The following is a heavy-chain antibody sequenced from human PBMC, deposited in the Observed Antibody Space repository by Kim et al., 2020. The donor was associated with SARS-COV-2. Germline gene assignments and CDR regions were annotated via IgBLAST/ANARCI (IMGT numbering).Heavy chain of an antibody. D-gene: IGHD2-15*01. Sequence: GGSLRLSCAASGFTFSSYEMNWVRQAPGKGLEWVSYISSSGSTIYYADSVKGRFTISRDNAKNSLYLQMNSLRAEDTAVYYCARWTKLYCSGGSCYSDSFDYWGQGTLVTVSS. V-gene: IGHV3-48*03. CDR2: ISSSGSTI. J-gene: IGHJ4*02. CDR3: ARWTKLYCSGGSCYSDSFDY. CDR1: GFTFSSYE.